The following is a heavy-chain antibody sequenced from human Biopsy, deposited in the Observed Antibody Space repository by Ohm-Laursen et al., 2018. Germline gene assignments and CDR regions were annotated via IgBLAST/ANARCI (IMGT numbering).Heavy chain of an antibody. CDR3: ARDRK. V-gene: IGHV3-48*03. Sequence: SLRLSCTASGFTFSAYEMNWVRQAPGKGLEWVSYISFTGTSSYYADSVKGRFTISRDNAKNSLYLQMNSLRAEDTGIYYCARDRKWGQGTLVTVSS. CDR2: ISFTGTSS. CDR1: GFTFSAYE. J-gene: IGHJ4*02.